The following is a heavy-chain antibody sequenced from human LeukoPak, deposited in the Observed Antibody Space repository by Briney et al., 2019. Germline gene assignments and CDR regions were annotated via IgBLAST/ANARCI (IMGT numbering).Heavy chain of an antibody. D-gene: IGHD3-10*01. Sequence: PGRSLRLSCAASGFTFSSYAMHRVRQAPGKGLEWVAVISYDGSNKYYADSVKGRFTISRDNSKNTLYLQMNSLRAEDTAVYYCARGPYYYGSGSDYNGYFDYWGQGTLVTVSS. CDR1: GFTFSSYA. J-gene: IGHJ4*02. CDR2: ISYDGSNK. CDR3: ARGPYYYGSGSDYNGYFDY. V-gene: IGHV3-30*04.